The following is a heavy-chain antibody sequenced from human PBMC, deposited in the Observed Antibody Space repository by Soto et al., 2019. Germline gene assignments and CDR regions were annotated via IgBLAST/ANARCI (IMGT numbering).Heavy chain of an antibody. CDR1: GFTFDDYA. D-gene: IGHD1-1*01. CDR3: AKGLNTINDAFDI. CDR2: ISWNSGSI. Sequence: EVQLVESGGGLVQPGRSLRLSCAASGFTFDDYAMHWVRQAPGKGLEWVSGISWNSGSIGYADSVKGRFTISRDNAKNSLYLQMNSLRAEDKALYYCAKGLNTINDAFDIWGQGTMVTVSS. J-gene: IGHJ3*02. V-gene: IGHV3-9*01.